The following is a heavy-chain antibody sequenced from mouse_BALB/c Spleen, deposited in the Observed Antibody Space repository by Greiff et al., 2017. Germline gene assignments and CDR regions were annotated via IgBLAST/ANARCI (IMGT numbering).Heavy chain of an antibody. CDR3: ANDVDY. CDR1: GYTFTNYW. V-gene: IGHV1-63*01. CDR2: IYPGGAYS. D-gene: IGHD2-3*01. J-gene: IGHJ2*01. Sequence: VQLQQSGAELVRPGTSVKISCKASGYTFTNYWLGWLKQRPGHGLEWIGDIYPGGAYSNYNEKFKGKATLTADKSSSTAYRQLSSLTSEDSAVYFCANDVDYWGQGTTLTVAA.